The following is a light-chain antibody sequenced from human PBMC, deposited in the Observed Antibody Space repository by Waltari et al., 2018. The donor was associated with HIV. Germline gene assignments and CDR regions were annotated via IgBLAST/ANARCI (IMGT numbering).Light chain of an antibody. CDR2: DVS. Sequence: QSALTQPASVSGSPGPSITISCTGTSSDVGGYTYVSWYQQHPGKAPKLMIYDVSKRPSGVSNRFSGSKSGNTASLTISGLQAEDEADYYCCSYAGSSTHVVFGGGTKLTVL. V-gene: IGLV2-23*02. CDR1: SSDVGGYTY. J-gene: IGLJ2*01. CDR3: CSYAGSSTHVV.